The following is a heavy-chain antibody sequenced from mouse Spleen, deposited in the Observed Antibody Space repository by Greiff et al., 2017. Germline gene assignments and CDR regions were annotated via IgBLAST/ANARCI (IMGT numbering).Heavy chain of an antibody. V-gene: IGHV5-6-5*01. J-gene: IGHJ2*01. D-gene: IGHD1-2*01. CDR1: GFTFSSYA. Sequence: EVKLVESGGGLVKPGGSLKLSCAASGFTFSSYAMSWVRQTPEKRLEWVASISSGGSTYYPDSVKGRFTISRDNARNILYLQMSSLRSEDTAMYYCARGGATAIGYWGQGTTLTVSS. CDR3: ARGGATAIGY. CDR2: ISSGGST.